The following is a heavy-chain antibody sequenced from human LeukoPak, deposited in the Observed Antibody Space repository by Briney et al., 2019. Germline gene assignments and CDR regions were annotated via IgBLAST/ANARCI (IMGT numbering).Heavy chain of an antibody. CDR3: ASIQH. Sequence: SETLSLTCAVSGYSISSGYYWGWIRQPPGQGLEWIGSIYHSGSTYYNPSLKSRVTISVDTSKNQFSLKLSSVTAADTAVYYCASIQHWGQGTLVTVSS. J-gene: IGHJ1*01. CDR2: IYHSGST. CDR1: GYSISSGYY. V-gene: IGHV4-38-2*01.